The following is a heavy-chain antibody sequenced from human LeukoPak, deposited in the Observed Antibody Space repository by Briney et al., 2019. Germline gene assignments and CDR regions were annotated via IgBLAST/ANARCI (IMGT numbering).Heavy chain of an antibody. CDR2: IYYSGST. V-gene: IGHV4-59*01. CDR3: ARGGSGSYADTPDFDY. D-gene: IGHD1-26*01. CDR1: GGSFSGYY. Sequence: PSETLSLTCAVYGGSFSGYYWSWIRQPPGKGLEWIGYIYYSGSTNYNPSLKSRVTISVDTSKNQFSLKLGSVTAADTAVYYCARGGSGSYADTPDFDYWGQGTLVTVSS. J-gene: IGHJ4*02.